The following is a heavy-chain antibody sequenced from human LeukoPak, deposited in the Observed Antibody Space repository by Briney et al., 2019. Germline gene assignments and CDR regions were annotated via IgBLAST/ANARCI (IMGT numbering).Heavy chain of an antibody. Sequence: GRSLRLSCAASGFTFSSYAMSWVRQAPGKRLEWVSTISGSGSTYYADSVKGRFTISRDNSKNTLYLQMNSLRAEDTAVYYCAKAPDYDSSGYLPFDYWGQGTLVTVSS. CDR2: ISGSGST. J-gene: IGHJ4*02. D-gene: IGHD3-22*01. CDR1: GFTFSSYA. V-gene: IGHV3-23*01. CDR3: AKAPDYDSSGYLPFDY.